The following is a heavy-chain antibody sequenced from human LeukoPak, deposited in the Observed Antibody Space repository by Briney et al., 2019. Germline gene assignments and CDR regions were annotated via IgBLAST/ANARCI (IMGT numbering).Heavy chain of an antibody. Sequence: SETLSLTCAVYSGSFSGYYWSWIRQPPGKGLEWIGEINHSGSTNYNPSLKSRVTISVDTSKNQFSLKLSSVTAADTAVYYCARLSYGDSPFDAFDIWGQGTMVTVSS. D-gene: IGHD4-17*01. J-gene: IGHJ3*02. CDR2: INHSGST. CDR3: ARLSYGDSPFDAFDI. CDR1: SGSFSGYY. V-gene: IGHV4-34*01.